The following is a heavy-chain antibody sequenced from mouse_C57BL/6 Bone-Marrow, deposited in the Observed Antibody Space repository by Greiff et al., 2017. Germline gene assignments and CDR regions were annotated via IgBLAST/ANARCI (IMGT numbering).Heavy chain of an antibody. J-gene: IGHJ2*01. V-gene: IGHV1-81*01. CDR1: GYTFTSYG. CDR3: ASYDYDGDD. D-gene: IGHD2-4*01. CDR2: IYPRSGNT. Sequence: VKLQQSGAELARPGASVKLSCKASGYTFTSYGISWVKQRTGQGLEWIGEIYPRSGNTYYNEKFKGKATLTADKSSSTAYMELRSLTSEDSAVYFCASYDYDGDDWGQGTTLTVSS.